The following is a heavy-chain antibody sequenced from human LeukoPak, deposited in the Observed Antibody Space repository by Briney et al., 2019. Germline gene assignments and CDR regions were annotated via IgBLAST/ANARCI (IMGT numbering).Heavy chain of an antibody. Sequence: GGSLRLSCAASGFTFGSYAMSWVRHAPGMGLEWVSYISGRGGSTFYADSVKGRLTISRDNSKNTLFLQMNSLRAEDTAMYYCVKGGTDYDFWNDSSYSYYFDFWGQGTLVTVSS. D-gene: IGHD3-3*01. J-gene: IGHJ4*02. CDR3: VKGGTDYDFWNDSSYSYYFDF. V-gene: IGHV3-23*01. CDR2: ISGRGGST. CDR1: GFTFGSYA.